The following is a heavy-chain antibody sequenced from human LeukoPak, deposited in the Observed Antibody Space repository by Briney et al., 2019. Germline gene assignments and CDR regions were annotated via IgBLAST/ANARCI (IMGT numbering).Heavy chain of an antibody. Sequence: SGPTLVKPPQTLTLTCTFSGFSLSTSGVGVGWIRQPPGKALEWLALIYWDDDKRYSPSLKSRLTIIKDTSKNQVVLTMTNMDPVDTATYYCARLYDSSGYFGVDYWGQGALVTVSS. CDR1: GFSLSTSGVG. V-gene: IGHV2-5*02. CDR3: ARLYDSSGYFGVDY. CDR2: IYWDDDK. D-gene: IGHD3-22*01. J-gene: IGHJ4*02.